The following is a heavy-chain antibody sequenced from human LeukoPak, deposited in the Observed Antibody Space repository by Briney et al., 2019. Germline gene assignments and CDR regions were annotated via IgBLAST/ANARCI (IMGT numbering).Heavy chain of an antibody. CDR2: TDSGGTT. V-gene: IGHV3-53*01. J-gene: IGHJ3*02. CDR3: AKKRDAFDI. Sequence: GGSLRLSCAASGFTVSSNYMSWVRQAPGKRPEWVSSLTDSGGTTYYVDSVKGRFTISRDSSKNTLYLHMNSLRAEDTAMYYCAKKRDAFDIWGQGTVVAVSS. D-gene: IGHD5-24*01. CDR1: GFTVSSNY.